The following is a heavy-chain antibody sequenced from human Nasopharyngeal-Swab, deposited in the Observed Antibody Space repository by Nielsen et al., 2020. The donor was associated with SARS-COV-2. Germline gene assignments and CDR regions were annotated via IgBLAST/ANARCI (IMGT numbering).Heavy chain of an antibody. CDR1: GFTFSSYA. CDR3: ARDLPENNYYGMDV. Sequence: RVSLRLSCAASGFTFSSYAMHWVRQAPGKGLEWVAVISYDGSNKYYAYSVKGRFTISRDNSKNTLYLQMNSLRAEDTAVYYCARDLPENNYYGMDVWGQGTTVTVSS. V-gene: IGHV3-30-3*01. D-gene: IGHD2/OR15-2a*01. J-gene: IGHJ6*02. CDR2: ISYDGSNK.